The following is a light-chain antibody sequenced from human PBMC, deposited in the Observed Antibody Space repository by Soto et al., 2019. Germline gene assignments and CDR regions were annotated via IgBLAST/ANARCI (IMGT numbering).Light chain of an antibody. Sequence: EIVLTQSPATLSLSPGERATLSCRASQSVSSYLAWYQQKPGHAPRLLIYDASNRATGIPARFSGSGSGTDFTLTISSLEPEDFAVYYCQQRSNWSGLTFGGGTKV. CDR3: QQRSNWSGLT. CDR1: QSVSSY. J-gene: IGKJ4*01. CDR2: DAS. V-gene: IGKV3-11*01.